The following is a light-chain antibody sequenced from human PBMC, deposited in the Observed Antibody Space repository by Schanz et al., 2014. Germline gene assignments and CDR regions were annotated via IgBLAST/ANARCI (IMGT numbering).Light chain of an antibody. CDR3: SSYRVNTLGV. Sequence: QSVLTQPPSVSGAPGQRVTISCTGSSSNIGAGYVVHWYQHLPGTAPKLLIYDNNNRPSGVPDRFSGSKSGTSASLAITGLQAEDEADYYCSSYRVNTLGVFGGGTKLTVL. J-gene: IGLJ3*02. CDR1: SSNIGAGYV. V-gene: IGLV1-40*01. CDR2: DNN.